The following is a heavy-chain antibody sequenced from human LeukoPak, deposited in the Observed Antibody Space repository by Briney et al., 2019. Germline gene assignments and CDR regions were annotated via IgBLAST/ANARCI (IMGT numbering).Heavy chain of an antibody. CDR1: GFTFSSYS. J-gene: IGHJ6*03. CDR2: ISSSSSYI. Sequence: HPGGSLRLSCAASGFTFSSYSMNWVRQAPGKGLEWVSSISSSSSYIYYADSVEGRFTISRDNAKNSLYLQMNSLRAEDTAVYYCARWVSSYYYMDVWGKGTTVTVSS. D-gene: IGHD2/OR15-2a*01. CDR3: ARWVSSYYYMDV. V-gene: IGHV3-21*01.